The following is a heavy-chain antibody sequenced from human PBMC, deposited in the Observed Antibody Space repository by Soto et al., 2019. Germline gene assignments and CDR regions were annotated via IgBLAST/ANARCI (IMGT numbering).Heavy chain of an antibody. CDR3: ATSFGSGSRAFDY. CDR1: GGTFSSYT. CDR2: IIPILGIA. J-gene: IGHJ4*02. D-gene: IGHD3-10*01. V-gene: IGHV1-69*02. Sequence: AASVKVSCKASGGTFSSYTISWVRQAPGQGLEWMGRIIPILGIANSALKFQGRVTLTADKSTSTAYMVLSSLRSEDTAIYYCATSFGSGSRAFDYWGQGALVTVSS.